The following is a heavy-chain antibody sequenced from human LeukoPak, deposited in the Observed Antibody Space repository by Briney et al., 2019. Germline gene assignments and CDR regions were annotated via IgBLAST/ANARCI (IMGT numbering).Heavy chain of an antibody. J-gene: IGHJ4*02. CDR1: GYTFTGYY. CDR2: INPNSGGT. V-gene: IGHV1-2*06. Sequence: ASVKVSCEASGYTFTGYYMHWVRQAPGQGLEWMGRINPNSGGTNYAQKFQGRVIMTRDTSISTAYMELSRLRSDDTAVYYCARGGRWLRSYYFDYWGQGTLVTVSS. D-gene: IGHD5-24*01. CDR3: ARGGRWLRSYYFDY.